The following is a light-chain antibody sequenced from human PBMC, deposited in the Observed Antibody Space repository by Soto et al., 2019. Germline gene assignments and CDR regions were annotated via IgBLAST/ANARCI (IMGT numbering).Light chain of an antibody. Sequence: QSALTQPASVSGSPGQSITISCTGTSSDVGGYNYVSWYQQHPGKAPKFLLYEVSNRPSGLSHRFTGSKSGNTASLTISGLQSEDEAEYYCCSYTSSCTLYVFGTGIKDTVL. CDR1: SSDVGGYNY. V-gene: IGLV2-14*01. CDR2: EVS. CDR3: CSYTSSCTLYV. J-gene: IGLJ1*01.